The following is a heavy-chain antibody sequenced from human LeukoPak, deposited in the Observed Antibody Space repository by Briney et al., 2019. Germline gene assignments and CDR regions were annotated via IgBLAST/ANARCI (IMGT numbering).Heavy chain of an antibody. CDR2: IYHSGST. V-gene: IGHV4-38-2*01. Sequence: SETLSLTCAVSGYSISSGYYWGWIRQPPGKGLEWIGSIYHSGSTYYNPSLKSRVTISVDTSKNQFSLKLSSVTAADTAVHYCARQAGKPYYFDYWGQGTLVTVSS. CDR1: GYSISSGYY. J-gene: IGHJ4*02. D-gene: IGHD6-13*01. CDR3: ARQAGKPYYFDY.